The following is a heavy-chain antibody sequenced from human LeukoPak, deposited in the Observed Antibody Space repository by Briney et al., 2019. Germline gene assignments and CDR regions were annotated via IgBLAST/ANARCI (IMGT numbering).Heavy chain of an antibody. CDR1: GGSFGGYY. J-gene: IGHJ5*02. D-gene: IGHD4-11*01. V-gene: IGHV4-34*01. CDR3: ARAGNDYSNYPWFDP. CDR2: INHSGST. Sequence: ETVSLICDDCGGSFGGYYRRSLRQPTEKGLEWIGEINHSGSTNYNRSLKSRVTISVDTSKNHISLKLSSVTALDTAVYYCARAGNDYSNYPWFDPWGQGTLVTVSS.